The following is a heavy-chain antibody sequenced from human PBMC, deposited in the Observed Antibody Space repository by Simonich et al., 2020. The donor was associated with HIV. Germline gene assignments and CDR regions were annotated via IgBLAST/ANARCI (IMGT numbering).Heavy chain of an antibody. CDR3: AKSPIPNWGTPHFDY. CDR1: GFTFDDYA. J-gene: IGHJ4*02. Sequence: EVQLVESGGGLVQPGRSLRLSCAASGFTFDDYARHWVRQAPGKGLEWVSGISWNSGSIGYADSVKGRFTISRDNAKNSLYLQMNSLRAEDTALYYCAKSPIPNWGTPHFDYWGQGTLVTVSS. CDR2: ISWNSGSI. V-gene: IGHV3-9*01. D-gene: IGHD7-27*01.